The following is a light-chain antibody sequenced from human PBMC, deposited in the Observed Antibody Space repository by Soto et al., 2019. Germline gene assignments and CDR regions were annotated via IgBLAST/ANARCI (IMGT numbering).Light chain of an antibody. J-gene: IGLJ1*01. CDR3: SSYTSSSTLYV. V-gene: IGLV2-14*01. CDR1: SSDVGGYNY. CDR2: EVT. Sequence: QAVVTQPASVSGSPGQSITISCTGTSSDVGGYNYVSWYQQYPGKAPKLIIYEVTNRPSGVSNRFSGSKSGNTASLTISGLQAEDEADYYCSSYTSSSTLYVFGAGTKLTVL.